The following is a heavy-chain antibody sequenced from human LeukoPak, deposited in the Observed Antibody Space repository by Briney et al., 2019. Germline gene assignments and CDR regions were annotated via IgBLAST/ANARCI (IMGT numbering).Heavy chain of an antibody. CDR2: INPKDGYI. CDR1: GYTFITHW. D-gene: IGHD2-15*01. CDR3: ARDHSREDKSWWFDP. J-gene: IGHJ5*02. Sequence: GASVKVSCRTSGYTFITHWMHWVRQAPGQGLEWMGIINPKDGYIHYAQKFQGRITVTRDTSSSTVYMELKSLRSEDTAVYYCARDHSREDKSWWFDPWGQGILVTVSS. V-gene: IGHV1-46*01.